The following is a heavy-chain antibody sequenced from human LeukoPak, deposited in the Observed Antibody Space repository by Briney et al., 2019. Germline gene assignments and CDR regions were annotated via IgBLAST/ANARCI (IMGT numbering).Heavy chain of an antibody. CDR2: ISWNIGSI. CDR3: AKDYGGYRPFDI. CDR1: GFTFDDYA. D-gene: IGHD3-16*01. Sequence: PGGSLRLSCAASGFTFDDYAMHWVRQAPGKGLEWVSGISWNIGSIGYADSVKGRFTISRDNAKNSLYLQMNSLRAEDTALYYCAKDYGGYRPFDIWGQGTMVTVSS. J-gene: IGHJ3*02. V-gene: IGHV3-9*01.